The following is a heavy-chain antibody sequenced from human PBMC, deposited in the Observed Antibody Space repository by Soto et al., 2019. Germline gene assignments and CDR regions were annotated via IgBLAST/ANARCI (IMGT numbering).Heavy chain of an antibody. CDR1: GFTFSTYS. CDR2: MSYDENNI. D-gene: IGHD3-3*02. J-gene: IGHJ4*02. Sequence: GGSLRLSCAASGFTFSTYSIQWVRQTPGKGLEWVAIMSYDENNIYYADSVKGRFTISRDNSENTVYLQMNNLRTEDTAVYYCARESAISFFFDYWGEGALVTVSS. CDR3: ARESAISFFFDY. V-gene: IGHV3-30-3*01.